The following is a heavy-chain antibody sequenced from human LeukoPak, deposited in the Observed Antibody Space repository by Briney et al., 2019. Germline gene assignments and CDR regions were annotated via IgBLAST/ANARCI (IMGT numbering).Heavy chain of an antibody. V-gene: IGHV4-4*09. J-gene: IGHJ4*02. CDR3: ARHMICGGGNCYGAALDY. CDR2: IHASGTT. CDR1: GGSISSFY. D-gene: IGHD2-15*01. Sequence: SETLSLTCTVSGGSISSFYWSWIRQPPGKGLEWVGYIHASGTTNYSPSLKSRVTISVDSSKNHFSLKLSSVTAADTAVYYSARHMICGGGNCYGAALDYWGQGTLVTVSS.